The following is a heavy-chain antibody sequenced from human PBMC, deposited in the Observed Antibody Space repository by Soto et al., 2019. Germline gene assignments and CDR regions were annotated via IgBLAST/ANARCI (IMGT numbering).Heavy chain of an antibody. CDR1: GFTFSSYG. CDR2: ISYDGSNK. D-gene: IGHD3-10*01. J-gene: IGHJ6*02. CDR3: AKDPDGGPMVRGVPEYYYYGMDV. Sequence: PGESLKISCAASGFTFSSYGMHWVRQAPGKGLEWVAVISYDGSNKYYADSVKGRFTISRDNSKNTLYLQMNSLRAEDTAVYYCAKDPDGGPMVRGVPEYYYYGMDVWGQGTTVTVSS. V-gene: IGHV3-30*18.